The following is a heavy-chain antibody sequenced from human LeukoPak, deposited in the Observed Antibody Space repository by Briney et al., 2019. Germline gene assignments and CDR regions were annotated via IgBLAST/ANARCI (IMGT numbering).Heavy chain of an antibody. CDR3: ASAGGYGSGSYSNY. Sequence: SETLSLTCTVSGGSISSYYLSWIRQPAGKGLEWIGRIYTSGRTNYNPSLKSRVTMSVDTSKNQFSLKLSSVTAADTAVYYCASAGGYGSGSYSNYWGQGTLVTVSS. V-gene: IGHV4-4*07. CDR1: GGSISSYY. J-gene: IGHJ4*02. CDR2: IYTSGRT. D-gene: IGHD3-10*01.